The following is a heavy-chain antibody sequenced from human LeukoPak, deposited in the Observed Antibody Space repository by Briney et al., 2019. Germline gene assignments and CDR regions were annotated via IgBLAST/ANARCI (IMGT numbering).Heavy chain of an antibody. CDR1: GWSFSGYY. Sequence: PSETLSLTRAVYGWSFSGYYWSWIRQPPGKGLEWVGEINHSGGTNYNPSLKSRVTISVDTSKNQFSLKLSSVTAADTAVYYCARARDYIWGSYRYKVPFDYWGQGTLVTVSS. CDR3: ARARDYIWGSYRYKVPFDY. V-gene: IGHV4-34*01. J-gene: IGHJ4*02. CDR2: INHSGGT. D-gene: IGHD3-16*02.